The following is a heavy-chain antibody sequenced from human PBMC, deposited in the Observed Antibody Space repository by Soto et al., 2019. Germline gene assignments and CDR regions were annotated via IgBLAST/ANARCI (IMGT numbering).Heavy chain of an antibody. Sequence: GGSLRLSCAASGFTFSSYWMHWVRQAPGKGLVWVSRINSDGSSTSYADSVKGRFTISRENAKNTLYLQMNSLRAEDTAVYYCARDRQNSVGMVRGLIDYWGQGTLVTVSS. D-gene: IGHD3-10*01. V-gene: IGHV3-74*01. CDR3: ARDRQNSVGMVRGLIDY. CDR1: GFTFSSYW. CDR2: INSDGSST. J-gene: IGHJ4*02.